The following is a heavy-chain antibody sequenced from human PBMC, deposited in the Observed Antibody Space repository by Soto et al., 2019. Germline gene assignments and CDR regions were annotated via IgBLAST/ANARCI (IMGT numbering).Heavy chain of an antibody. CDR1: GYTFTGYY. J-gene: IGHJ6*02. CDR3: ARDRGYSYGYDEYSYYGMDV. V-gene: IGHV1-2*02. D-gene: IGHD5-18*01. Sequence: ASVKVSCKASGYTFTGYYMHWVRQAPGQGLEWMGWINPNSGGTNYAQKFQGRVTMTRDTSISTAYMELSRLRSDDTAVYYCARDRGYSYGYDEYSYYGMDVWGPGSTLTGSS. CDR2: INPNSGGT.